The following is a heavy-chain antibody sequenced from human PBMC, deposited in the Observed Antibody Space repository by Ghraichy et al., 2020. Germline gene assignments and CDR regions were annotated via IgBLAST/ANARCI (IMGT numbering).Heavy chain of an antibody. Sequence: ASVKVSCKASSYSFTSYGISWVRQAPGQGLEWMGWISAYNGNTNYAQKLQGRVTLTTDTSTSTAYMELRSLRSDDTAVYYCARDESIFGVVNGMDVWGQGTTVTVSS. D-gene: IGHD3-3*01. CDR1: SYSFTSYG. V-gene: IGHV1-18*04. J-gene: IGHJ6*02. CDR2: ISAYNGNT. CDR3: ARDESIFGVVNGMDV.